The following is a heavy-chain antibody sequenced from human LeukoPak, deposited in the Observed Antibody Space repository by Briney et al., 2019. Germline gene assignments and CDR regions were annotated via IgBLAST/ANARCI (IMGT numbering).Heavy chain of an antibody. V-gene: IGHV1-46*01. CDR2: INPSGGST. CDR1: GYTFTSYY. CDR3: ARAIGCSSTSCPYTYYYYGMDV. J-gene: IGHJ6*04. Sequence: ASVKVSCKASGYTFTSYYKHWVRQAPGQGLEWMGIINPSGGSTSYAQKFQGRVTMTRDTSTSTVYMELSSLRSEDTAVYYCARAIGCSSTSCPYTYYYYGMDVWGKGTTVTVSS. D-gene: IGHD2-2*01.